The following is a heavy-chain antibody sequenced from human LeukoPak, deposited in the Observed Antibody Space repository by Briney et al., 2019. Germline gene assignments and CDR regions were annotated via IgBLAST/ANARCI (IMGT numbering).Heavy chain of an antibody. CDR3: ARDSLSGGFFDY. D-gene: IGHD2-15*01. Sequence: TSETLSLTCAVYGGSLSGYYWSWIRQPPGKGLEWIGEINHSGSTNYNPPLKSRVTISVDTSKNQFSLKLSSVTAADTAVYYCARDSLSGGFFDYWGQGTLVTVSS. CDR2: INHSGST. CDR1: GGSLSGYY. V-gene: IGHV4-34*01. J-gene: IGHJ4*02.